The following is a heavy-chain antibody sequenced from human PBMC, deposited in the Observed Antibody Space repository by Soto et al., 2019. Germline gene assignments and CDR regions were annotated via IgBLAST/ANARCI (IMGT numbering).Heavy chain of an antibody. J-gene: IGHJ4*02. D-gene: IGHD6-19*01. CDR3: ARHDSSGWYFDY. CDR1: GGSISSSSYY. V-gene: IGHV4-39*01. Sequence: SETLSLTCTVSGGSISSSSYYWGWIRQPPGKGLEWIGSIYYSGSSYYNPSLKSRVTITVDTSKNQFSLKLSCVTAADTAVYYCARHDSSGWYFDYWGQGTLVTVSS. CDR2: IYYSGSS.